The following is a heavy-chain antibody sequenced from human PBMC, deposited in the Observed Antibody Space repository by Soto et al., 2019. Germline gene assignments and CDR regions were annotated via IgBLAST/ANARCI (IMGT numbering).Heavy chain of an antibody. Sequence: GGSLRLSCAASGFTFSIYSMKWARQAPGKGLEWVSYISSSSSTIYYAGSVKGRLSISRDNAKNSLYLQMNSLRAEDTAVYYCARDRERFSRGGKYYYMDVWGKGTTVTVSS. CDR2: ISSSSSTI. V-gene: IGHV3-48*01. J-gene: IGHJ6*03. CDR1: GFTFSIYS. D-gene: IGHD3-3*01. CDR3: ARDRERFSRGGKYYYMDV.